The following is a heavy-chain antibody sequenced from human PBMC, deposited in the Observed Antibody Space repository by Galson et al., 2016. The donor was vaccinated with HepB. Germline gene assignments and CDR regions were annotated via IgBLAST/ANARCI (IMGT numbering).Heavy chain of an antibody. CDR1: GFSFSNHA. Sequence: SLRLSCAASGFSFSNHAMSWVRQAPGKGLEWVSAISGSSSNSYHSDSVKGRFTVSRDNSKKTLFLDMSSLRAEDTAIYYCARGVAVAGHYFDYWGQGTLVTVSS. V-gene: IGHV3-23*01. CDR3: ARGVAVAGHYFDY. J-gene: IGHJ4*02. CDR2: ISGSSSNS. D-gene: IGHD6-19*01.